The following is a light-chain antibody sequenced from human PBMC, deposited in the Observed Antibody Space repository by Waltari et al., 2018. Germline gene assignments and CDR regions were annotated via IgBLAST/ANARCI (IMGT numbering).Light chain of an antibody. Sequence: YQRHPGGAPKLLIYGVSEQHSGVSNRFSGSNSGKTASLTISGLQAEDEADYYCCAFAGRGIYVFGTGTQVTVL. V-gene: IGLV2-23*02. CDR2: GVS. CDR3: CAFAGRGIYV. J-gene: IGLJ1*01.